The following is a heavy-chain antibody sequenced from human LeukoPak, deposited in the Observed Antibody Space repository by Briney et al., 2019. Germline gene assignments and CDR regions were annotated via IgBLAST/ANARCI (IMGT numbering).Heavy chain of an antibody. CDR2: ISWNSGSI. CDR3: AKDIVATIKGGDFDY. J-gene: IGHJ4*02. CDR1: GFTFDDYA. D-gene: IGHD5-12*01. V-gene: IGHV3-9*01. Sequence: GGSLRLSCAASGFTFDDYAMHWVRQAPGKGLEWVSGISWNSGSIGYADSVKGRFTISRDNAKNSLYLRMNSLRAEDTALYYCAKDIVATIKGGDFDYWGQGTLVTVSS.